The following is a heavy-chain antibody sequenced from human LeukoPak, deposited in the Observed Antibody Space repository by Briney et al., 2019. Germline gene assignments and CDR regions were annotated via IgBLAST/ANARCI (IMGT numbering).Heavy chain of an antibody. J-gene: IGHJ4*02. CDR1: GYKFTDYG. CDR2: ISTYDAKT. Sequence: GASVKVSCKASGYKFTDYGITWVRQAPGQGLEWMGWISTYDAKTNYAQKFQGRVTMTRDTSISTAYMELSRLRSDDTAVYYCARGFLEWLLPDYWGQGTLVTVSS. V-gene: IGHV1-18*01. D-gene: IGHD3-3*01. CDR3: ARGFLEWLLPDY.